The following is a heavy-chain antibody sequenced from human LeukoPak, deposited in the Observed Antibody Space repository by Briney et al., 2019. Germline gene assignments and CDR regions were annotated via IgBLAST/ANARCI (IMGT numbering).Heavy chain of an antibody. CDR1: GGSISSYY. CDR2: IYTSGST. Sequence: SETLSLTCTVSGGSISSYYWSWIRQPAGKGLEWIGRIYTSGSTNYNPSLKSRVTMSVDTSKNQFSLKLSSVTAADTAVYYCARDYSSSWSRPPYYYYYMDVWGKGTTVTVSS. CDR3: ARDYSSSWSRPPYYYYYMDV. J-gene: IGHJ6*03. V-gene: IGHV4-4*07. D-gene: IGHD6-13*01.